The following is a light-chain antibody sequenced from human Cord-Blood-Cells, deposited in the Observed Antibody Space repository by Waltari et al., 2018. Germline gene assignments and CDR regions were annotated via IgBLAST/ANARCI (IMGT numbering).Light chain of an antibody. CDR1: QSISSY. Sequence: DIQMTQSPSSLSASVGDRVTITCRASQSISSYLNWYQQKPGKAPKLLIYAASSLQSGVPSRFSGSVSGTDFTLTISSLQPEDFATYYCQQSYSTPHITFGPGTKVDIK. J-gene: IGKJ3*01. CDR2: AAS. CDR3: QQSYSTPHIT. V-gene: IGKV1-39*01.